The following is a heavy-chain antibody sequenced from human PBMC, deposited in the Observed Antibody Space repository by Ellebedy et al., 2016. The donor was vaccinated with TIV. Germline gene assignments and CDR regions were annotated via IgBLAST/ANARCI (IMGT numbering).Heavy chain of an antibody. J-gene: IGHJ4*02. CDR1: GYTFTSYG. CDR3: ARGGYYDSSGYY. Sequence: ASVKVSCXASGYTFTSYGISWVRQATGQGLEWMGWMNPNSGNTGYAQKFQGRVTMTRNTSISTAYMELSSLRSEDTAVYYCARGGYYDSSGYYWGQGTLVTVSS. D-gene: IGHD3-22*01. V-gene: IGHV1-8*02. CDR2: MNPNSGNT.